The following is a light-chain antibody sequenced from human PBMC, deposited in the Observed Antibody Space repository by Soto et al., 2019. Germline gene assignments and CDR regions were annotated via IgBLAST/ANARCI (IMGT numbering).Light chain of an antibody. J-gene: IGKJ4*01. CDR2: DAF. CDR3: QPFDSLPPP. CDR1: QDIKND. V-gene: IGKV1-33*01. Sequence: DIQMTQSPSFLSAFVGDSITITCQASQDIKNDLNWYQHKPGKAPKLMIYDAFKSDTGVPSRFSGSASGTEFTCTINNLQPEDIATYFCQPFDSLPPPFGGGTRV.